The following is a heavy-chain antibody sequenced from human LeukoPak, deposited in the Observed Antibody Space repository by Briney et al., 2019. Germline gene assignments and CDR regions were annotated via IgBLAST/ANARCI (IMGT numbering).Heavy chain of an antibody. CDR3: ARDLSNGDYDPFGY. CDR2: IYYSGST. D-gene: IGHD4-17*01. Sequence: PSETLSLTCTVSGGSISSGDYYWSWIRQPPGKGLEWIGYIYYSGSTYYNPSLKSRVTISVDTSKNQFSPKLSSVTAADTAVYYCARDLSNGDYDPFGYWGQGTLVTVSS. CDR1: GGSISSGDYY. V-gene: IGHV4-30-4*08. J-gene: IGHJ4*02.